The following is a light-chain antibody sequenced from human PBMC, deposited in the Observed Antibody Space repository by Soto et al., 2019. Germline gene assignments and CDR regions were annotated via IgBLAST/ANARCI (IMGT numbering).Light chain of an antibody. Sequence: EIVLTQSPGTLSLSPGERATLSCRASQRVSSNYLAWYQQKPGQAPRLLIYGVSGRPTGIPDRFSGSGSGTEFTLTISRLEPEDFAVYYCQQYGSSPYTFGQGTKLEIK. CDR1: QRVSSNY. J-gene: IGKJ2*01. V-gene: IGKV3-20*01. CDR2: GVS. CDR3: QQYGSSPYT.